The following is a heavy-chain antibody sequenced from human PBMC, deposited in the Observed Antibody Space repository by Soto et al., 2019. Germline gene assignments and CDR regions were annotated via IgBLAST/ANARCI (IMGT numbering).Heavy chain of an antibody. D-gene: IGHD3-22*01. J-gene: IGHJ4*02. CDR1: GLTFSSYA. CDR3: AKSRYSDSSGDFYDY. Sequence: EVQLLESGGGLVQPGGSLRLSCAASGLTFSSYAMSWVRLAPGKGLEWVSVAGPSGSSTYYADSVKGRFTISRDNSKNTLYLQMNSLRAADTALYFCAKSRYSDSSGDFYDYWGQGTLVTVSS. CDR2: AGPSGSST. V-gene: IGHV3-23*01.